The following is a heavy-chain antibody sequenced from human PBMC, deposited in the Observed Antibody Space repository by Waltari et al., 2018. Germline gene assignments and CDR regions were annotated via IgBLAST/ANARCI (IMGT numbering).Heavy chain of an antibody. D-gene: IGHD4-17*01. CDR2: VHHTGNT. J-gene: IGHJ4*02. CDR1: GASISNNNW. V-gene: IGHV4-4*02. CDR3: ARDTSTVTTDLFDS. Sequence: QVQLQESGPGLVKPSGTLSLTCAVSGASISNNNWWSWVRQSPGKGLEGIGEVHHTGNTNYNPSLTSRVTMSVDKSKNQFSLKLNSVTAADTAVYYCARDTSTVTTDLFDSWGRGTLVSV.